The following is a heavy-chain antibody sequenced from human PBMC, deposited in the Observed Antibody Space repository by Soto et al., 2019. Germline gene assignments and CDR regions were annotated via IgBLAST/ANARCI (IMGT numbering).Heavy chain of an antibody. Sequence: SVKVSCKASGGTFSSYAISWVRQAPGQGLEWMGGIIPIFGTANYAQKFQGRVTITADESTSTAYMELSSLRSEDTAVYYCARDSSSDDNWFDPWGQGTLVTVSS. D-gene: IGHD6-13*01. CDR1: GGTFSSYA. J-gene: IGHJ5*02. CDR3: ARDSSSDDNWFDP. V-gene: IGHV1-69*13. CDR2: IIPIFGTA.